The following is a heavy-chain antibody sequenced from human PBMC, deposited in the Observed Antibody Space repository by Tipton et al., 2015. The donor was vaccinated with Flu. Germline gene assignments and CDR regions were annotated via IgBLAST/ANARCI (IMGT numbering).Heavy chain of an antibody. D-gene: IGHD3-16*01. CDR2: IDAGGNT. CDR1: GFSVTNHY. J-gene: IGHJ6*02. Sequence: GSLRLSCAPSGFSVTNHYMTWVRQAPGKGLEWVSAIDAGGNTYYADSVRGRFTVSRDNSMNTVSLQMNSLRAEDTAVYFCARERRGMVTFGQFFSYYGLDVWGQGTTVTVSS. V-gene: IGHV3-66*02. CDR3: ARERRGMVTFGQFFSYYGLDV.